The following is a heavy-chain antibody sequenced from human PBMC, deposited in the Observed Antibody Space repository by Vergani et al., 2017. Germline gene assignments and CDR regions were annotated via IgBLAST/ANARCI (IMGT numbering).Heavy chain of an antibody. CDR2: ISGSGGNT. Sequence: EVQLLESGGNLIQPGGSLRLSCGASGFTFSSYAMNWVRLAPGKGLQWVSAISGSGGNTFYTDSVKGRFTISRDNSKDTLYLQMNSRRVKDTAIYYCAKARDPNCKGGNCYSYYYGLDLWGQGTTVTVSS. CDR1: GFTFSSYA. J-gene: IGHJ6*02. V-gene: IGHV3-23*01. D-gene: IGHD2-21*01. CDR3: AKARDPNCKGGNCYSYYYGLDL.